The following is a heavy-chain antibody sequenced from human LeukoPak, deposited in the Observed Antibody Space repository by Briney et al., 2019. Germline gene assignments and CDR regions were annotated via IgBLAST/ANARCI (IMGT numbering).Heavy chain of an antibody. J-gene: IGHJ6*02. V-gene: IGHV3-23*01. CDR1: GFTFSSYA. Sequence: GGSLRLSCAASGFTFSSYAMSWVRQAPGKGMEWVSAISGSGGSTYYADSVKGRFTISRDNSKNTLYLQMNSLRAEDTAVYYCAGGSGPTYYYGMDVWGQGTTVTVSS. CDR3: AGGSGPTYYYGMDV. D-gene: IGHD3-10*01. CDR2: ISGSGGST.